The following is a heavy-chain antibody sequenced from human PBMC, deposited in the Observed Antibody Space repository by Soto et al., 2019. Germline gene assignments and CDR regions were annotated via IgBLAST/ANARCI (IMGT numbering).Heavy chain of an antibody. CDR3: ENSYWPVGNY. CDR1: EFTFSTYW. Sequence: GGSLRLSCAASEFTFSTYWMHWVRQAPGKGLVWVSRIKSDGSGISYADSVKGRFTISRDYAKNTLYLQMNSLRADDTAVYYCENSYWPVGNYWGQGIPVTVS. J-gene: IGHJ4*02. V-gene: IGHV3-74*01. D-gene: IGHD2-8*02. CDR2: IKSDGSGI.